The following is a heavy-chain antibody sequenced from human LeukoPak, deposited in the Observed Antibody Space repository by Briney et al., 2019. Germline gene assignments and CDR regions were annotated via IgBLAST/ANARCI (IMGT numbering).Heavy chain of an antibody. CDR2: ISAYNGNT. D-gene: IGHD3-10*01. Sequence: ASVKVSCKASGYTFTSYGISWVRQAPGQGLEWMGWISAYNGNTNYAQKLQGRVTMTTDTSTSTAYMELSSLRSEDTAVYYCATFKVRYYGSGSSNWFDPWGQGTLVTVSS. J-gene: IGHJ5*02. CDR1: GYTFTSYG. CDR3: ATFKVRYYGSGSSNWFDP. V-gene: IGHV1-18*01.